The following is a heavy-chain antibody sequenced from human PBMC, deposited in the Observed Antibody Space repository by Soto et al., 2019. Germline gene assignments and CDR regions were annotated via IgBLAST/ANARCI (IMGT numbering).Heavy chain of an antibody. V-gene: IGHV2-5*02. J-gene: IGHJ4*02. CDR3: AHRPSYCSGGSCYSGFDY. CDR2: IYWDDDK. Sequence: QITLKESGPTLVKPTQTLTLTCTFSGFSLSTSGVGVGWIRQPPGKALEWLALIYWDDDKRYSPSLKSRLTITKDTSKTQVVLTMTHMDPVHTATYYCAHRPSYCSGGSCYSGFDYWGQGTLVTVSS. CDR1: GFSLSTSGVG. D-gene: IGHD2-15*01.